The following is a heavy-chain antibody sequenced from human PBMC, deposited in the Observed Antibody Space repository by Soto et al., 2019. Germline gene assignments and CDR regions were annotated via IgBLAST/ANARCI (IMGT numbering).Heavy chain of an antibody. J-gene: IGHJ6*02. V-gene: IGHV1-2*02. CDR3: ARGLRYYDILTGYYNYYYYGMDV. D-gene: IGHD3-9*01. Sequence: ASVKVSCKASGYTFTGYYMHWVRQAPGQGLEWMGWINPNSGGTNYAQKFQGRVTMTRDTSISTAYMELSRLRSDDTAVCYCARGLRYYDILTGYYNYYYYGMDVWGQGTTVTVSS. CDR1: GYTFTGYY. CDR2: INPNSGGT.